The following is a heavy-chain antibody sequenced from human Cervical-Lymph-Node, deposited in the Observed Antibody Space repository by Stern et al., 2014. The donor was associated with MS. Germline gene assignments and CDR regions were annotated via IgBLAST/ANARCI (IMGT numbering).Heavy chain of an antibody. D-gene: IGHD3-16*01. V-gene: IGHV1-69*01. CDR1: GGTFSSYA. Sequence: QVQLGQSGAEVKKPGSSVKVSCKASGGTFSSYAINWVRQAPGQGPEWMGGISPIFGTANYAQKFQGRVTIAADESTSTAYMELSSLRSEDTAVYYCARDSRHYDASYYFDSWGQGTLVTVSS. CDR2: ISPIFGTA. CDR3: ARDSRHYDASYYFDS. J-gene: IGHJ4*02.